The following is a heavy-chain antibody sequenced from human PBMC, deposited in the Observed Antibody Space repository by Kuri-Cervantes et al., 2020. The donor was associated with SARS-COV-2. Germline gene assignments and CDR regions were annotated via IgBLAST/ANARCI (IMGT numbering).Heavy chain of an antibody. Sequence: GESLKISCAASGFTFSGSAMHWVRQASGKGLEWVGRIRSKANSYATAYAASVKGRFTISRDNSKNTLYLQMNSLRAEDTAVYYCAKLQPFHSGYDDYWGPGTLVTVSS. V-gene: IGHV3-73*01. D-gene: IGHD3-22*01. CDR2: IRSKANSYAT. CDR1: GFTFSGSA. J-gene: IGHJ4*02. CDR3: AKLQPFHSGYDDY.